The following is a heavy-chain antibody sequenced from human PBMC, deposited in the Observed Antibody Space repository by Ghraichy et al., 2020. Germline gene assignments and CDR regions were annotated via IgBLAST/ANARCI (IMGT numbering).Heavy chain of an antibody. D-gene: IGHD3-10*01. CDR2: IYYSGST. CDR3: ARNVFPPYYFDY. V-gene: IGHV4-59*01. CDR1: GGSISSYY. J-gene: IGHJ4*02. Sequence: SETLSLTCTVSGGSISSYYWSWIRQPPGKGLEWIGYIYYSGSTNYNPSLKSRVTISVDTSKNQFSLKLSSVTAADTAVYYCARNVFPPYYFDYWGQGTLVTVSS.